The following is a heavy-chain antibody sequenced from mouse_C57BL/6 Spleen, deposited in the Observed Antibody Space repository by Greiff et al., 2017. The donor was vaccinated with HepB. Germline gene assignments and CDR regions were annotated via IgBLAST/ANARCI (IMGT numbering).Heavy chain of an antibody. V-gene: IGHV1-42*01. CDR3: ARGAPWFAY. J-gene: IGHJ3*01. CDR1: GYSFTGYY. CDR2: INPSTGGT. Sequence: EVQLQQSGPELVKPGASVTISCKASGYSFTGYYMNWVKQSPEKSLEWIGEINPSTGGTTYNQKFKAKATLTVDKTSSTDYMQLKSLTSEDAAVYYCARGAPWFAYWGQGTLVTVSA.